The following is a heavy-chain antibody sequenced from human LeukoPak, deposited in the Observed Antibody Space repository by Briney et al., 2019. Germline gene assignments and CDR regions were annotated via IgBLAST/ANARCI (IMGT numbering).Heavy chain of an antibody. CDR2: IYTRGST. J-gene: IGHJ4*02. CDR1: GGSISSGSYY. D-gene: IGHD3-22*01. Sequence: SETLSLTCTVSGGSISSGSYYWSWIRQPAGKGLGWIGHIYTRGSTNYNPCLKSRVTTSVDTSKNQFSLKLSSVTAADTAVYYCARDRVHHYDSSGYYYEAPQYYFDYWGQGTLVTVSS. V-gene: IGHV4-61*09. CDR3: ARDRVHHYDSSGYYYEAPQYYFDY.